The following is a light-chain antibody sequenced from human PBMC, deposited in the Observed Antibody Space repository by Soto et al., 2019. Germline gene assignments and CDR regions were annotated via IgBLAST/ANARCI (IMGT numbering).Light chain of an antibody. CDR3: QQYYSYPRT. V-gene: IGKV1-8*01. CDR1: QGISSY. Sequence: AIRMTQSPSSFSASTGDRVTITCRASQGISSYLAWYQQKPGKAPKLLIYAASTLQSGVPSRFSGSGSGTDFTLTISCLQSEDFATDYCQQYYSYPRTFGPGTKVDIQ. CDR2: AAS. J-gene: IGKJ3*01.